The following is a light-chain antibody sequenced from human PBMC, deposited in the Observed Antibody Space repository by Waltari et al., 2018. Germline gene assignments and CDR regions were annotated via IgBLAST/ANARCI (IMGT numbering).Light chain of an antibody. J-gene: IGLJ3*02. V-gene: IGLV1-51*02. Sequence: QSVLTPPPSVSAAPGQKVTVSCSGSHSNIGKHYVSWYQQRPGTAPKLIIYANDERPSGTPDRFSASKSATSATLAITGLQTGDEADYYCGTWDSSLSAVVFGGGTKLTVL. CDR1: HSNIGKHY. CDR3: GTWDSSLSAVV. CDR2: AND.